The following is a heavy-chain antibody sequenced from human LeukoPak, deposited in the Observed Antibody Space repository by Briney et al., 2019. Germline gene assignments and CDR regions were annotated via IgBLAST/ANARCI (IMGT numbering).Heavy chain of an antibody. CDR1: GYTFTDYY. V-gene: IGHV1-2*02. CDR2: IDPNSGDT. J-gene: IGHJ5*02. CDR3: ARTTMTSNWFDP. D-gene: IGHD4-17*01. Sequence: ASVKVSCKASGYTFTDYYIHWVRQAPGQGLEWMGWIDPNSGDTNYAQNFQGRVTMTRDTSISTAYMELSRLRSDDTAVYYCARTTMTSNWFDPWGQGTLVTVSS.